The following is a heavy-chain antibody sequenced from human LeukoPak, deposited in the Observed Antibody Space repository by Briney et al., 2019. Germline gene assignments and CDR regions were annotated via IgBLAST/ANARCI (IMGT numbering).Heavy chain of an antibody. Sequence: KPSLTLSLTCTVSSSSISSYYWNWNRQPPGKGLEWIGYIYYSGSTNYNPSLKSRVTISVDTPKNQFSLKLSSVTAADTPVYYCARCGWYPESFQHWGQGDLVTVSS. D-gene: IGHD6-19*01. CDR2: IYYSGST. V-gene: IGHV4-59*01. CDR1: SSSISSYY. J-gene: IGHJ1*01. CDR3: ARCGWYPESFQH.